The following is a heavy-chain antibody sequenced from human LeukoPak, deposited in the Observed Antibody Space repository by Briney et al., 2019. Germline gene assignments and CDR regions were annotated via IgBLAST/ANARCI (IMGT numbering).Heavy chain of an antibody. V-gene: IGHV3-23*01. Sequence: GGSLRLSCAASGFTFRSYAMTWVRQAPGKGLEWVSAISGSGAKTYYADSVKGLFNISRDNSRNTLYLQMNSLRAEDTAVYYCAKGGIYYDFCIDSWGQGALVTVSS. D-gene: IGHD3-22*01. J-gene: IGHJ4*02. CDR3: AKGGIYYDFCIDS. CDR2: ISGSGAKT. CDR1: GFTFRSYA.